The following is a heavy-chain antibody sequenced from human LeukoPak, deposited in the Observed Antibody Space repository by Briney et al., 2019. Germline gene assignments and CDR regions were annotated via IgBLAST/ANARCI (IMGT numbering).Heavy chain of an antibody. CDR3: ARLDGDYVLDY. Sequence: GGSLRLSCAASGFTVSSNYMSWVRQAPGKGLVWVSVIYSGGSTYYADSVKGRFTISRDNSKNTLYLQMNSLRAEDTAVYYCARLDGDYVLDYWGQGTLVTVSS. J-gene: IGHJ4*02. V-gene: IGHV3-53*01. CDR2: IYSGGST. D-gene: IGHD4-17*01. CDR1: GFTVSSNY.